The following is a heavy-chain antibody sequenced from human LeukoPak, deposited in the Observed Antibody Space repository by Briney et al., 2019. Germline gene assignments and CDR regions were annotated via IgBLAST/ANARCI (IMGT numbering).Heavy chain of an antibody. CDR1: GGSISSYY. J-gene: IGHJ5*02. CDR2: IYYSGST. Sequence: SETLSLTCTVSGGSISSYYWSWLRQPPGKGLEWVGYIYYSGSTNYNPSLKSRVPISVDTSKNQFSLKLSSVTAADTAVYYCARVRYYDILTGSPHWFDPWGQGTLVTVSS. V-gene: IGHV4-59*01. CDR3: ARVRYYDILTGSPHWFDP. D-gene: IGHD3-9*01.